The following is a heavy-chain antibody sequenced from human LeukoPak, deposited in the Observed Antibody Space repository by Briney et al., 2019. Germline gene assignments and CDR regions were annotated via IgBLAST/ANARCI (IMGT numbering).Heavy chain of an antibody. V-gene: IGHV3-23*01. CDR2: ISGSGGST. Sequence: GGSLRLSCAASGFTFSSYAMSWVRQAPGKGLEWVSAISGSGGSTYYADSVKGRFTISRDNAKNSLYLQMNSLRAEDTAVYYCARKIYCGGDCPPGGYYFDYWGQGTLVTVSS. CDR3: ARKIYCGGDCPPGGYYFDY. D-gene: IGHD2-21*01. J-gene: IGHJ4*02. CDR1: GFTFSSYA.